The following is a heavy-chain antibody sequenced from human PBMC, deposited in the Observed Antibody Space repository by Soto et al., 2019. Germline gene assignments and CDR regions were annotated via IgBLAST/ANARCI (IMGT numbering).Heavy chain of an antibody. V-gene: IGHV3-23*01. J-gene: IGHJ4*02. CDR2: ISATGGGT. D-gene: IGHD3-16*01. CDR3: AKDRRAGGNSAFYFDF. Sequence: GSLRLSCAASGVNFSNYAMSGVRQAPGRGLWWVSVISATGGGTYYADSVKGRFTISRDNSHNTLYLQVHSLTAEDTAVYYCAKDRRAGGNSAFYFDFWGQGAQVTVSS. CDR1: GVNFSNYA.